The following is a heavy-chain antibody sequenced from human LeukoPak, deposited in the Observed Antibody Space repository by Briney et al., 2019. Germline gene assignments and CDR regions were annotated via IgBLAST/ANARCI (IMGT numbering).Heavy chain of an antibody. CDR2: ISYDGSNK. CDR1: GFTFSSYA. J-gene: IGHJ3*02. Sequence: GGSLRLSCAASGFTFSSYAMHWVRQAPGKGLEWVAVISYDGSNKYYADSVKGRFTISRDNSKNTLYLQMNSLRAEDTAVYYCARGSAFAIWGQGTMVTVSS. CDR3: ARGSAFAI. V-gene: IGHV3-30*04.